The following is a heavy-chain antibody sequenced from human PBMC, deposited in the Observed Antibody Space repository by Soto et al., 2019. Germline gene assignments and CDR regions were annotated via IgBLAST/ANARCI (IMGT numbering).Heavy chain of an antibody. Sequence: EVQLMESGGGLVQPGGSLRLSCAASGLTFSSYAMSWVRQAPGKGLEWVSGISGSGDSTYYADSVKGRFTISRDNSKNTLYLQMNSLRAEDTAVYYCAKGVPGIAVAGTGYFQHWAQGTLVTVSS. J-gene: IGHJ1*01. CDR2: ISGSGDST. CDR3: AKGVPGIAVAGTGYFQH. CDR1: GLTFSSYA. D-gene: IGHD6-19*01. V-gene: IGHV3-23*01.